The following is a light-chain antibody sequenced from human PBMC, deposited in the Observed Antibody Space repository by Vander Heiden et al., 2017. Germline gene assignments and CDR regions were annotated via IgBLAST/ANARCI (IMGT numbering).Light chain of an antibody. Sequence: SYELTQPPSVSVSPGQTASITCSEDKLGDKYACWYQQKPGQSPVLVIYHDSKRPSGIPERFSGSNSGNTATLTISGTQAMDEADYYCQAWDSSTVVFGGGTKLTVL. J-gene: IGLJ2*01. CDR2: HDS. V-gene: IGLV3-1*01. CDR1: KLGDKY. CDR3: QAWDSSTVV.